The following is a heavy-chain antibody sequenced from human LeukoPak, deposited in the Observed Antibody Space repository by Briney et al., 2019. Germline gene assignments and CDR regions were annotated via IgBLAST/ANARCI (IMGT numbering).Heavy chain of an antibody. Sequence: PGGSLRLSCAASGFTVSSNYMSWVRQAPGKGLEWIGYIYYSGSTNYNPSLKSRVTISVDTSKNQFSLKLSSVTAADTAVYYCARSTRSFYDILTGYYEADPQFDYWGQGTLVTVSS. D-gene: IGHD3-9*01. V-gene: IGHV4-59*02. CDR1: GFTVSSNY. J-gene: IGHJ4*02. CDR3: ARSTRSFYDILTGYYEADPQFDY. CDR2: IYYSGST.